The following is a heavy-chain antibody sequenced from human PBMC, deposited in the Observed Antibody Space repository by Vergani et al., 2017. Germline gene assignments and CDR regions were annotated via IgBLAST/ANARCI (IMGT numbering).Heavy chain of an antibody. Sequence: QVQLVQSGAEVKKPGASVKVSCKASGYTFTSYYMHWVRQAPGQGLDWMGGIIPIFGTANYAQKFQGRVTITAHESQSTAYMELSSLRSEDTAVYYFEREKRSMKDIVIVVAATRRVAFDIWGQGTMVTVSS. CDR2: IIPIFGTA. D-gene: IGHD2-15*01. V-gene: IGHV1-69*01. J-gene: IGHJ3*02. CDR1: GYTFTSYY. CDR3: EREKRSMKDIVIVVAATRRVAFDI.